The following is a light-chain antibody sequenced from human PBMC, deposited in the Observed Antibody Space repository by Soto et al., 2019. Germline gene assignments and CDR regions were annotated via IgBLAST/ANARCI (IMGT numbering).Light chain of an antibody. V-gene: IGKV3-11*01. CDR1: QSVSSY. J-gene: IGKJ5*01. CDR2: DAS. Sequence: EIVLTQSPATLSLSPGARAPLSCRARQSVSSYLAWYPQKPGQAPRLLIYDASNRATGIPARFSGSGSGTDFTLTISSLEPEDFAVYYCQQRSNWPPEATFGQGTRLEIK. CDR3: QQRSNWPPEAT.